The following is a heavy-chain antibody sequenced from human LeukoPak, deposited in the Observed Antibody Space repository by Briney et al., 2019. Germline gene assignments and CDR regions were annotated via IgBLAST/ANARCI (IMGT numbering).Heavy chain of an antibody. D-gene: IGHD6-13*01. CDR3: AKNQLVTVYFDY. CDR2: ISGSGGST. J-gene: IGHJ4*02. V-gene: IGHV3-23*01. CDR1: GFTFSSYA. Sequence: GGSLRLSCAASGFTFSSYAMSWVRQAPGKGLEWVSTISGSGGSTYYADSVKGRFTISRDNSKNTLYLQMNSLRAEDTAVYYCAKNQLVTVYFDYWGQGTLVTVSS.